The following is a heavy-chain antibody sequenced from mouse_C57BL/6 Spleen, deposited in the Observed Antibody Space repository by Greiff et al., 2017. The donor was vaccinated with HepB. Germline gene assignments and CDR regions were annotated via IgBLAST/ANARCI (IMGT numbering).Heavy chain of an antibody. D-gene: IGHD1-1*01. V-gene: IGHV1-19*01. CDR3: ARLELSGTVYYFDY. J-gene: IGHJ2*01. CDR1: GYTFTDYY. Sequence: VQLQQSGPVLVKPGASVKMSCKASGYTFTDYYMNWVKQSHGKSLEWIGVINPYNGGTSYNQKFKGKATLTVDKSSSTAYMELNSLTSEDSAVYYSARLELSGTVYYFDYWGQGTTLTVSS. CDR2: INPYNGGT.